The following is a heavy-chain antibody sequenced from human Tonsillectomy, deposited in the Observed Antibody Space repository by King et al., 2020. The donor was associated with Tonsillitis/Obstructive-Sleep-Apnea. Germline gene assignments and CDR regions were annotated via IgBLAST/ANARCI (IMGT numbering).Heavy chain of an antibody. D-gene: IGHD4-17*01. CDR3: AHRPDYGDYSTFDY. Sequence: TLKESGPTLLKPTQTLTLTCTFSAFSLSTSGVGVGWIRHPPGKAPWCLGLSFLDDDNRYSPSLKSRLTITNDPSKNQVVLTMTNMDPVDTATYYCAHRPDYGDYSTFDYWGLGTLVTVSS. CDR2: SFLDDDN. CDR1: AFSLSTSGVG. V-gene: IGHV2-5*02. J-gene: IGHJ4*02.